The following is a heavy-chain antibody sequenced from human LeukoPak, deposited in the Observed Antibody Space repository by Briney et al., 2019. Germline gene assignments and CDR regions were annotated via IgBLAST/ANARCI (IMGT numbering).Heavy chain of an antibody. CDR3: AREGVDLGYCRSTSCRYERLDAFDI. V-gene: IGHV1-2*02. Sequence: ASVKVSCKASGYTFTGYYMHWVRQAPGQGLEWMGWINPNSGGTNYAQKFQGRVTMTRDTSISTAYMELSRLRSDDTAVYYCAREGVDLGYCRSTSCRYERLDAFDIWGQGTMVTVSS. CDR2: INPNSGGT. J-gene: IGHJ3*02. D-gene: IGHD2-2*01. CDR1: GYTFTGYY.